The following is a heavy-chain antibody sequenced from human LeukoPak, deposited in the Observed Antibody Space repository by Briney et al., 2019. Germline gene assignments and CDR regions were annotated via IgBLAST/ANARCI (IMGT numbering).Heavy chain of an antibody. J-gene: IGHJ4*02. CDR2: IGVRGDDT. D-gene: IGHD5/OR15-5a*01. CDR1: GFSFSSYV. V-gene: IGHV3-23*01. Sequence: PGESLRLSCAASGFSFSSYVMSWVRQAPGKGLEWVSGIGVRGDDTYYADSVKGRFTISRDNSDNTLYLQMNSLRAEDTAIYYCAKCHIRMSTVCFFDAWGQGTRVTVSS. CDR3: AKCHIRMSTVCFFDA.